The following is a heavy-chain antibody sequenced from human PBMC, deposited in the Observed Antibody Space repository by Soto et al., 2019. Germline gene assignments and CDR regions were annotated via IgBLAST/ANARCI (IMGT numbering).Heavy chain of an antibody. CDR2: IYHSGST. CDR1: GGSISSGGSS. Sequence: QLQLQESGSGLVKPSQTLSLTCAVSGGSISSGGSSWSWIRQPPGKGLEWIGYIYHSGSTYYNPSLKSRVTISVDRTKNQFSPKLSSVTAADTALYYCARGQVVASQHWGQGTLVTVSS. V-gene: IGHV4-30-2*01. D-gene: IGHD2-15*01. CDR3: ARGQVVASQH. J-gene: IGHJ4*02.